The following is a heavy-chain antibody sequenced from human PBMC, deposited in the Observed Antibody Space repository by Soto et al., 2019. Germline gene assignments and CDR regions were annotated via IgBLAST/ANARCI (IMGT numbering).Heavy chain of an antibody. CDR2: ISYDGSNK. J-gene: IGHJ4*02. CDR3: AKARQSIAARHPFDY. Sequence: PGGSLRLSCAASGFTFSSYGMHWVRQAPGKGLEWVAVISYDGSNKYYADSVKGRFTISRDNSKNTLYLQMNSLRAEDTAVYYCAKARQSIAARHPFDYWGQGTLVTVSS. CDR1: GFTFSSYG. V-gene: IGHV3-30*18. D-gene: IGHD6-6*01.